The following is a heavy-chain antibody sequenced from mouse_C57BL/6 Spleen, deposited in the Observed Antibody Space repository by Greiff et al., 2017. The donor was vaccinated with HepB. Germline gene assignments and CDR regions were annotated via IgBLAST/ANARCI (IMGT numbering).Heavy chain of an antibody. Sequence: VKLQESGAELARPGASVKLSCKASGYTFTSYGISWVKQRTGQGLEWIGEIYPRSGNTYYNEKFKGKATLTADKSSSTAYMELRGLTSEDSAVYFCARAPPVVDPEENYWGEGTTLTVSS. D-gene: IGHD1-1*01. CDR3: ARAPPVVDPEENY. CDR2: IYPRSGNT. V-gene: IGHV1-81*01. CDR1: GYTFTSYG. J-gene: IGHJ2*01.